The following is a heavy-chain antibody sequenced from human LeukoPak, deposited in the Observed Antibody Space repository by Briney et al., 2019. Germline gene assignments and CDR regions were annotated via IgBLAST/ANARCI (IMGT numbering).Heavy chain of an antibody. CDR1: GYTFTSYG. Sequence: GASVKVSCKASGYTFTSYGISWVRQAPGQGLEWMGRINPNSGGTNYAQKFQGRVTMTRDTSISTAYMELSRLRSDDTAVYYCARDSSGWYQRGDFDYWGQGTLVTVSS. D-gene: IGHD6-19*01. V-gene: IGHV1-2*06. CDR3: ARDSSGWYQRGDFDY. J-gene: IGHJ4*02. CDR2: INPNSGGT.